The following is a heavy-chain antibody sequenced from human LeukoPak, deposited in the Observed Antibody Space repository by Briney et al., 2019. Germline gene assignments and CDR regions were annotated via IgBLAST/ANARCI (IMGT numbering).Heavy chain of an antibody. Sequence: SETLSLTCTVSGGSISSYYWSWIRQPPGKGLAGIGYIYYSGSTNYNPSLKSRVTISVDTSKNQFSLKLSSVTAADTAVYYCARGYYYDSSGYFPTFDYWGQGTLVTVSS. D-gene: IGHD3-22*01. CDR2: IYYSGST. J-gene: IGHJ4*02. CDR3: ARGYYYDSSGYFPTFDY. V-gene: IGHV4-59*01. CDR1: GGSISSYY.